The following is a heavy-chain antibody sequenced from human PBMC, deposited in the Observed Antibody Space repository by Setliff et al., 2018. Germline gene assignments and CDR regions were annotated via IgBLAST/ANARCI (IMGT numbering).Heavy chain of an antibody. CDR2: IYDSGST. D-gene: IGHD6-6*01. J-gene: IGHJ6*03. V-gene: IGHV4-39*07. CDR1: GGSISSSSYY. Sequence: SETLSLTCTVSGGSISSSSYYWGWIRQPPGKGLEWIGSIYDSGSTDYNPSLKSRVTISVEACKNQFYLKRSSVTAADTAVYYCARAGLAGRTSSSYYHYYMDVWGKGTTVTVSS. CDR3: ARAGLAGRTSSSYYHYYMDV.